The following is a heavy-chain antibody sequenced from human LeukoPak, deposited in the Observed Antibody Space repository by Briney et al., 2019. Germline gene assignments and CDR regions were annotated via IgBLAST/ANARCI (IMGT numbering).Heavy chain of an antibody. J-gene: IGHJ6*02. CDR3: ATVRVRHYYYGMDV. CDR1: GYTLTELS. V-gene: IGHV1-24*01. Sequence: ASVKVSCKVSGYTLTELSMHWVRPAPGKGLEWMGGFDPEDGETIYAQKFQGRVTMTEDTSTDTAYMELSSLRSEDTAVYYCATVRVRHYYYGMDVWGQGTTVTVSS. CDR2: FDPEDGET.